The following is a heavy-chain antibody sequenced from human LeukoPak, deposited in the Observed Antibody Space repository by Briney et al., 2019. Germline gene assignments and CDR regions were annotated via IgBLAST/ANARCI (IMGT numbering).Heavy chain of an antibody. CDR2: IYYSGST. CDR3: ARGGHGGTVKDY. D-gene: IGHD4-17*01. CDR1: GGSISSYY. V-gene: IGHV4-59*08. Sequence: SETLLLTCTVSGGSISSYYWSWIRQPPGKGLEWIGYIYYSGSTNYNPSLKSRVTISVDTSKNQFSLKLSSVTAADTAVYYCARGGHGGTVKDYWGQGTLVTVSS. J-gene: IGHJ4*02.